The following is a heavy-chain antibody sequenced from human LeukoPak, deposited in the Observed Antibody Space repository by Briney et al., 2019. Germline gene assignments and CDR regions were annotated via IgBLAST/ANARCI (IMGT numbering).Heavy chain of an antibody. CDR1: GFTFSSYS. Sequence: PGGSLRLSCAASGFTFSSYSMSWVRQAPGKGLEWVSSISSSSSYIYYADSVKGRFTISRDNAKNSLYLQMNSLRAEDTAVYYCAIDLGYCSSTSCYMLDYWGQGTLVTVSS. CDR2: ISSSSSYI. J-gene: IGHJ4*02. D-gene: IGHD2-2*02. CDR3: AIDLGYCSSTSCYMLDY. V-gene: IGHV3-21*01.